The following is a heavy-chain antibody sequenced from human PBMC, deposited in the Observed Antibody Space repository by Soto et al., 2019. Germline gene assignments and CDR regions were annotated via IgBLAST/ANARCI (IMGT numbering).Heavy chain of an antibody. J-gene: IGHJ4*02. CDR2: IKQDGSEK. Sequence: EVQLVESGGGLVQPGGSLKLSCGASGFTFSTYWMSWVRQAPGKGLEWVANIKQDGSEKYYVDSVGGRFTLSRDNAKNSLYLRMNSLRAEDTAVYYCARDRPGGYTSGWYSGASPYYFDSWGQGTLVTVSS. V-gene: IGHV3-7*01. CDR1: GFTFSTYW. CDR3: ARDRPGGYTSGWYSGASPYYFDS. D-gene: IGHD6-19*01.